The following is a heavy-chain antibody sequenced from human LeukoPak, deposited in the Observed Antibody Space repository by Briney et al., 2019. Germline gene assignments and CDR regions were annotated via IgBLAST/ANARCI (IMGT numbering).Heavy chain of an antibody. J-gene: IGHJ6*02. V-gene: IGHV1-18*01. CDR2: ISAYNGNT. CDR1: GYTFTSYG. D-gene: IGHD1-14*01. Sequence: ASVKVSCKASGYTFTSYGISWVRQAPGQGLEWMGWISAYNGNTNYAQKLQGRVTMTTDTSTSTAYMELRSLRSDDTAVYYCTTALTSLYGMDVWGQGTTVTVSS. CDR3: TTALTSLYGMDV.